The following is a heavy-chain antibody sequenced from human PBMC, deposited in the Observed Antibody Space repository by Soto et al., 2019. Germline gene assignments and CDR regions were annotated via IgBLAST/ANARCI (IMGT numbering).Heavy chain of an antibody. Sequence: QVQLQESGPRLVKPSQDLSLTCTVSGGSINSGAYHWSWVRQHPGKGLEWIGAISYRGTTYSNPSPQSRMTMSVGPSKAQLSLKLSSVTAADTAVYYCARMSATGTRWFDPWGPGTLVTVSS. J-gene: IGHJ5*02. CDR3: ARMSATGTRWFDP. CDR2: ISYRGTT. D-gene: IGHD1-1*01. V-gene: IGHV4-31*03. CDR1: GGSINSGAYH.